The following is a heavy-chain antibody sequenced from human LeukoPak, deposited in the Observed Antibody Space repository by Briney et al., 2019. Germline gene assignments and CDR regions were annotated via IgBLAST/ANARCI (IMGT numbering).Heavy chain of an antibody. CDR2: INPNSGGT. D-gene: IGHD1-1*01. J-gene: IGHJ6*03. V-gene: IGHV1-2*02. CDR1: GYTFTGYY. Sequence: ASVKVSCKASGYTFTGYYMHWVRQAPGQGLEWMGWINPNSGGTNYAQKFQGRVTMTRDTSISTAYMELSRLRSDDTAVYYCARDRVPKYYYMDVWGKGTTVTVSS. CDR3: ARDRVPKYYYMDV.